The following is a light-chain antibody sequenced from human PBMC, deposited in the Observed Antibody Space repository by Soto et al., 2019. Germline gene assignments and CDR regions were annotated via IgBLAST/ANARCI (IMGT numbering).Light chain of an antibody. CDR3: ASWDDSLSARYV. V-gene: IGLV1-47*01. Sequence: QSVLTQPPSASGTPGQRVTISCSGSSSNIGSNYVYWYQQLPGTAPKLLIYRNNQRPSGVPDRFSGSKSGTSASLAISGLRTEDEADYYCASWDDSLSARYVFGTGPKLTVL. CDR1: SSNIGSNY. CDR2: RNN. J-gene: IGLJ1*01.